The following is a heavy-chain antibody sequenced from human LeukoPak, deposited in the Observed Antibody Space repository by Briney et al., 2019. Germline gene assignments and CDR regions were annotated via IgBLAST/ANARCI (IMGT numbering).Heavy chain of an antibody. CDR2: INPIFNIL. V-gene: IGHV1-69*01. CDR1: EGTFGAYS. D-gene: IGHD3-10*01. CDR3: AAGRRLGELFFDY. J-gene: IGHJ4*02. Sequence: SVKVSCKASEGTFGAYSLDWVRQAPGQGLEWLGGINPIFNILNYAQKFRGRVTITADESTNTAYMDLSSLKYDDTAVYYCAAGRRLGELFFDYWCQGALVTVSS.